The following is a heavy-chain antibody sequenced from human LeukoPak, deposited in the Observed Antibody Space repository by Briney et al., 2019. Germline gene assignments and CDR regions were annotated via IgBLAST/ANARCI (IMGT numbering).Heavy chain of an antibody. CDR2: IYTSGST. CDR1: GGSISSYY. V-gene: IGHV4-4*07. CDR3: ARDGLGGDCYSARCNWFDP. J-gene: IGHJ5*02. D-gene: IGHD2-21*02. Sequence: PSETLSLTCTVSGGSISSYYWSWIRQPAGKGLEWIGRIYTSGSTNYNPSPKSRVTMSVDTSKNQFSLKLSSVTAADTAVYYCARDGLGGDCYSARCNWFDPWGQGTLVTVSS.